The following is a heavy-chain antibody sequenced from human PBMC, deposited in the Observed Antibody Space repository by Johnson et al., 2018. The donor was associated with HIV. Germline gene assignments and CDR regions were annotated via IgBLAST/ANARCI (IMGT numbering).Heavy chain of an antibody. J-gene: IGHJ3*02. V-gene: IGHV3-15*01. CDR2: IKSKTDGGTT. D-gene: IGHD5-24*01. CDR3: ARACRDGYTCDVFDI. CDR1: GFTFSNAW. Sequence: VQLVESGGGVVRPGGSLRLSCAASGFTFSNAWMSWVRQAPGKGLEWVGRIKSKTDGGTTDYAAPVKGRFTISRDDSKNTLYLQMNSLRAEDTAVYYCARACRDGYTCDVFDIWGQGTMVTVSS.